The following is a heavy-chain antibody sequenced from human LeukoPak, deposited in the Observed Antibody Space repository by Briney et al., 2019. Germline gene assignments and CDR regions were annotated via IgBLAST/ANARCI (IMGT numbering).Heavy chain of an antibody. CDR3: ARTSTYYDFWSGYYLPYYFDY. D-gene: IGHD3-3*01. J-gene: IGHJ4*02. Sequence: GGSLRLSCAASGFTVSSNYMSWVRQAPGKGLKWVSVIYSGGSTYYADSVKGRFTISRDNSKNTLYLQMNSLRAEDTAVYYCARTSTYYDFWSGYYLPYYFDYWGQGTLVTVSS. V-gene: IGHV3-53*01. CDR2: IYSGGST. CDR1: GFTVSSNY.